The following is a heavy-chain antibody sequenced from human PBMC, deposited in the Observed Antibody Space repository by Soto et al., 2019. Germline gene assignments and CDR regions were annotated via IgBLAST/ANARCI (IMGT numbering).Heavy chain of an antibody. V-gene: IGHV1-69*01. Sequence: QVQLVQSGAEVKKPGSSVKVSCKASGGTLSSYAISWVRQAPGHGLEWMGGIIPIFGTANYAQKFQGRVTITADESTSTAYMELSSLRSEDTAVYYCATPITYYYGMDVCGQGTTVTVSS. CDR3: ATPITYYYGMDV. CDR1: GGTLSSYA. CDR2: IIPIFGTA. D-gene: IGHD1-20*01. J-gene: IGHJ6*02.